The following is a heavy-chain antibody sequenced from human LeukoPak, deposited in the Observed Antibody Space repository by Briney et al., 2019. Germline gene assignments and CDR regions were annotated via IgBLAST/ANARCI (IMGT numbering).Heavy chain of an antibody. CDR2: FYSSGTT. D-gene: IGHD6-13*01. CDR1: GFTFSDYY. V-gene: IGHV3-53*01. CDR3: ASRGEYSSSWYGMDV. Sequence: GGSLRLSCAASGFTFSDYYMTWIHQAPGKGLEWVSVFYSSGTTNYADSVKGRFIISRDNSKNTLYLQMNSLRAEDTAVYYCASRGEYSSSWYGMDVWGQGTTVTVSS. J-gene: IGHJ6*02.